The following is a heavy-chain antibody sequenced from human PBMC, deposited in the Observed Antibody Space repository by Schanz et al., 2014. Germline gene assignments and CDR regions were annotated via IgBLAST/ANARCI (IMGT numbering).Heavy chain of an antibody. V-gene: IGHV3-74*02. CDR1: GFTFSSHC. Sequence: EVQLMESGGGLVKPGGSLRLSCAASGFTFSSHCMHWVRQDPGKGLLWVARINSVGSNTDYADSVTGRFTISRDNAKNTLYLQMNALRAEDTAVYYCARKMKLGVYGGKGHDSLDIWGQGTMVTVSS. D-gene: IGHD4-17*01. J-gene: IGHJ3*02. CDR2: INSVGSNT. CDR3: ARKMKLGVYGGKGHDSLDI.